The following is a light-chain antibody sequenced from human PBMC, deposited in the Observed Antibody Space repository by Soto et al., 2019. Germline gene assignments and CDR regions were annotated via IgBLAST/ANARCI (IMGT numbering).Light chain of an antibody. Sequence: DIQMTQSPSSLSASVGDRVTITCRARQSISSYLNWYQQKPGKAPKLMIYAASSLQSGVPSRFSGSGSGIDFTLTISNLQPDHFATYYCHEGYSTPRTFGQGTKVDIK. CDR1: QSISSY. J-gene: IGKJ1*01. V-gene: IGKV1-39*01. CDR2: AAS. CDR3: HEGYSTPRT.